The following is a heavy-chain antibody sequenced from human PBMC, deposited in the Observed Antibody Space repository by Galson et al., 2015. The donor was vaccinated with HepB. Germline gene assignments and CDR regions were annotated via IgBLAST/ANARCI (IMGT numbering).Heavy chain of an antibody. CDR1: GYTFTSYD. J-gene: IGHJ6*03. D-gene: IGHD2-21*01. CDR3: ARAYCGGDCYSAEHYYYYMDV. V-gene: IGHV1-8*01. CDR2: MNPNSGNT. Sequence: SVKVSCKASGYTFTSYDINWVRQATGQGLEWMGWMNPNSGNTGYAQKFQGRVTMTRNTSISTAYMELSSLRSEDTAVYYCARAYCGGDCYSAEHYYYYMDVWGKGTTVTVSS.